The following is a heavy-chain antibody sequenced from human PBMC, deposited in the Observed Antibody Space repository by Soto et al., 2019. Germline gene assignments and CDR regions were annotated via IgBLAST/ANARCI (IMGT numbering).Heavy chain of an antibody. CDR3: ARVLSLGRKYYFAY. CDR2: IYYSGST. CDR1: GGSISSGGYY. V-gene: IGHV4-31*03. Sequence: SETLSLTCTVSGGSISSGGYYWSWIRQHPGKGLEWIGYIYYSGSTYYNPSLKSRVTISVDTSKNQFSLKLSSVTAADTAVYYCARVLSLGRKYYFAYRAKGTLVTVSS. D-gene: IGHD3-16*02. J-gene: IGHJ4*02.